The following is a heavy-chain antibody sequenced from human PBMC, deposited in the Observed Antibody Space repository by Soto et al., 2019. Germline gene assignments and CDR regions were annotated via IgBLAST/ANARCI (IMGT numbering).Heavy chain of an antibody. CDR3: GRKSQGSVTVTGNWYFDL. CDR1: GFTFGGYA. Sequence: EVQLLESGGGFLQPGGSLSLSCAASGFTFGGYAMNWVRQPPGRGLEWVSGISGGGDATSYTDSVKGGFTISRDNSGNTLYLQMNSLRAEDTAVYFCGRKSQGSVTVTGNWYFDLWGRGTLVTVSS. J-gene: IGHJ2*01. D-gene: IGHD4-17*01. CDR2: ISGGGDAT. V-gene: IGHV3-23*01.